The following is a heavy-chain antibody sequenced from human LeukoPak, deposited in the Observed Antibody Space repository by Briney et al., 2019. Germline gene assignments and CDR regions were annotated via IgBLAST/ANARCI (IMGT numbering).Heavy chain of an antibody. CDR2: ISYDGSNK. J-gene: IGHJ6*02. V-gene: IGHV3-30-3*01. CDR1: GFTFSSYA. D-gene: IGHD3-22*01. Sequence: PGRSLRLSCAASGFTFSSYAMHWVRQAPGKGLEWVAVISYDGSNKYYADSVKGRFTISRDNSKNTLYLQMNSLRAEDTAVYYCARDSRGRTNSGSYGMDVWGQGTTVTVSS. CDR3: ARDSRGRTNSGSYGMDV.